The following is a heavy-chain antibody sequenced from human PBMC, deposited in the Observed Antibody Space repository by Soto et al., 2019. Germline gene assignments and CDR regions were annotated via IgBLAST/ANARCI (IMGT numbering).Heavy chain of an antibody. V-gene: IGHV4-31*03. J-gene: IGHJ5*02. D-gene: IGHD6-6*01. CDR1: GGSISSGGYY. CDR2: IYYSGST. Sequence: SETLSLTCTVSGGSISSGGYYWSWIRQHPGKGLEWIGYIYYSGSTYYNPSLKSRVTISVDTSKNQFSLKLSSVTAADTAVYYCARVAARPSLRFDPWGQGTLVTVSS. CDR3: ARVAARPSLRFDP.